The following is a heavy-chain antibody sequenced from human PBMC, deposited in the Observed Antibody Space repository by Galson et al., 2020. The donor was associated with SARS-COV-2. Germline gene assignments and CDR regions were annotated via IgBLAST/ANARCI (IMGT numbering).Heavy chain of an antibody. J-gene: IGHJ4*02. Sequence: RLEASVKVSCKAFNYTFSAYNIHWVRQAPGQGLEWMGWINPNTGVTVYAQNFQGRVTMTRDTSISTAYVDLSSLTSDDTAVYYCVRVFVLRYLGYWGQGTLVTVSS. D-gene: IGHD3-16*01. CDR2: INPNTGVT. CDR3: VRVFVLRYLGY. CDR1: NYTFSAYN. V-gene: IGHV1-2*02.